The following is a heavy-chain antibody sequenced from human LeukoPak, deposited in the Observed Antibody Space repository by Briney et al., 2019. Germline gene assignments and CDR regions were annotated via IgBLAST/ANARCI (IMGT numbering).Heavy chain of an antibody. CDR3: TSTGILGATTGVGLFDY. V-gene: IGHV3-66*01. Sequence: GGSLRLSCAVSGFTVSSDYMSWVRQAPGKGLEWVSVLYSGGSTYYADSVKGRFSISRDNSENTLYLQMNSLRAEDTALYYCTSTGILGATTGVGLFDYWGQGTLVTVSS. J-gene: IGHJ4*02. D-gene: IGHD1-26*01. CDR2: LYSGGST. CDR1: GFTVSSDY.